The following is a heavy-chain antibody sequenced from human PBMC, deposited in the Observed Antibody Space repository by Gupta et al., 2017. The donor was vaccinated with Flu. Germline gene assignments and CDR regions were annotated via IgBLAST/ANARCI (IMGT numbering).Heavy chain of an antibody. Sequence: EVQLVESGGGLVQPGGSLRLSCAASGFTFSSYSMNWVRQAPGKGLEGVSYISSSSSTIYYADAGKGRFTISRDNEKNARYLKMNSLREEAKAGDYCARDQRDGETTVGEFDYGGQGTLVTVSS. D-gene: IGHD4-23*01. CDR1: GFTFSSYS. V-gene: IGHV3-48*02. J-gene: IGHJ4*02. CDR2: ISSSSSTI. CDR3: ARDQRDGETTVGEFDY.